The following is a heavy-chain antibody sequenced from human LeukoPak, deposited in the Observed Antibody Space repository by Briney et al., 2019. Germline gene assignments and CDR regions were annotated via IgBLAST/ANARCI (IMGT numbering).Heavy chain of an antibody. CDR1: GGSISSGGYS. CDR2: IYHSGST. D-gene: IGHD3-22*01. V-gene: IGHV4-30-2*01. CDR3: ARVRFYYDSSGFDY. Sequence: SETLSLTCAVSGGSISSGGYSWSWIRQPPGKGLEWIGYIYHSGSTYYNPSLKSRVTISVDRSKNQFSPKLSSVTAADTAVYYCARVRFYYDSSGFDYWGQGTLVTVSS. J-gene: IGHJ4*02.